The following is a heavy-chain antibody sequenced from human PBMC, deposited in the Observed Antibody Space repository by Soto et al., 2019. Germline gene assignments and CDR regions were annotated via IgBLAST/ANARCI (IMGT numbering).Heavy chain of an antibody. D-gene: IGHD3-22*01. CDR3: ARGSSGYYRDSGDAFDI. V-gene: IGHV4-31*03. J-gene: IGHJ3*02. CDR1: GGSISSGGYY. CDR2: IYYSGST. Sequence: QVQLQESGPGLVKPSQTLSLTCTVSGGSISSGGYYWSWIRQHPGKGLEWIGYIYYSGSTYYNPSLKRRVTISVDPSKNQFSLKLSSVTAADTAVYYCARGSSGYYRDSGDAFDIWGQGTMVTVSS.